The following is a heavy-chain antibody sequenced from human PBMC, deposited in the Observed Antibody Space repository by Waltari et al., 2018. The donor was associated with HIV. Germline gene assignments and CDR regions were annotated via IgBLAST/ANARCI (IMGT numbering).Heavy chain of an antibody. CDR2: MNPNSGNT. D-gene: IGHD6-19*01. Sequence: QVQLVQSGAEVKKPGASVKVSCKASGYTFTSYDINWVRQATGQGLEWMGWMNPNSGNTSYAQKFQGRVTMTRNTSISTAYMERSSLRSADTAVYYCARGFTRYSSGWYGYWGQGTLVTVSS. V-gene: IGHV1-8*01. J-gene: IGHJ4*02. CDR3: ARGFTRYSSGWYGY. CDR1: GYTFTSYD.